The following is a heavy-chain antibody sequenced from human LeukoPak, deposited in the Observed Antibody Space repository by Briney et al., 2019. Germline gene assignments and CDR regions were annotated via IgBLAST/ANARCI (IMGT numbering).Heavy chain of an antibody. J-gene: IGHJ6*03. Sequence: PGGSLRLSCAASGFTFSSYGMHWVRQAPGKGLEWVAFIRYDGSNKYYADSVKGRFTISRDNSKNTLYLQMNSLRAEDTAVYYCARDILDFWSGYLYYYYYYMDVWGKGTTVTVSS. CDR1: GFTFSSYG. CDR2: IRYDGSNK. CDR3: ARDILDFWSGYLYYYYYYMDV. V-gene: IGHV3-30*02. D-gene: IGHD3-3*01.